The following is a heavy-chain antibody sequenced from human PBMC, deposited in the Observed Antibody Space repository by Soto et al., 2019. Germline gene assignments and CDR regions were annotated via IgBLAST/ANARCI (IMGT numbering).Heavy chain of an antibody. D-gene: IGHD6-19*01. CDR3: ARIKSSSGWYRIDY. Sequence: GSGPTLVNPTHPLTLTCAFSGFSLITSEMCVSWIRQPPGKALEWLALIDWYDDKYYSTSMRTRLTISKDTSKNQVVLTVTNMDPVDTATYYCARIKSSSGWYRIDYWGQGALVTVSS. V-gene: IGHV2-70*01. J-gene: IGHJ4*02. CDR2: IDWYDDK. CDR1: GFSLITSEMC.